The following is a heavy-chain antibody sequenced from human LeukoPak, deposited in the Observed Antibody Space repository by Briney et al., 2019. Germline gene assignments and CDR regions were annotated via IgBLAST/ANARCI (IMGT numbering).Heavy chain of an antibody. Sequence: SETLSLTCTVSGGSFSSYYWSWIRQPPGKGLEWIGYIYYSGSTDYNPSLKSRVTISVDTSKNQFSLKLSSVTAADTAVYYCASGLYYYDSSGYYVDYWGQGTLVTVSS. V-gene: IGHV4-59*08. J-gene: IGHJ4*02. CDR2: IYYSGST. D-gene: IGHD3-22*01. CDR1: GGSFSSYY. CDR3: ASGLYYYDSSGYYVDY.